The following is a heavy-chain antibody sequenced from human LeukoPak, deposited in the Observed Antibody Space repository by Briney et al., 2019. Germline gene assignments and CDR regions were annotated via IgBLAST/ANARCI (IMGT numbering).Heavy chain of an antibody. J-gene: IGHJ4*02. CDR3: ARNFRYDILTGYSPGYFDY. CDR2: INHSGST. Sequence: SETLSLTCAVYGGSFSGYYWSWIRQPPGKGLEWIGEINHSGSTNYNPSLKSRVTISVDTSKNQFSLKLSSVTAADTAVYYCARNFRYDILTGYSPGYFDYWGQGTLVTVSS. V-gene: IGHV4-34*01. D-gene: IGHD3-9*01. CDR1: GGSFSGYY.